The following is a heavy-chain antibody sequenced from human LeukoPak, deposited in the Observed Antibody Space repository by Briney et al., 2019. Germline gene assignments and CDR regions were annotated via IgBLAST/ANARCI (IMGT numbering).Heavy chain of an antibody. CDR3: TRAPPYGSGYFDS. CDR1: GGSISSNSYY. J-gene: IGHJ4*02. V-gene: IGHV4-39*06. CDR2: IYYDGTT. D-gene: IGHD3-10*01. Sequence: SETLSLTCTVSGGSISSNSYYWGWIRQPPGKDLEWISSIYYDGTTYNNPSLESRVTISIDTSKNQFPLRLNSVTAADTAVYYCTRAPPYGSGYFDSWGQGTVVTVSS.